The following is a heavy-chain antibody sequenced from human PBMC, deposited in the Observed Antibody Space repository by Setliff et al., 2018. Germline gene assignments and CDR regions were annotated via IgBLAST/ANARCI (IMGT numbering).Heavy chain of an antibody. CDR2: LHTSGST. D-gene: IGHD3-3*01. CDR3: ASPRRDDLDSPFDAFDI. J-gene: IGHJ3*02. V-gene: IGHV4-61*02. Sequence: SETLSLTCAVSGGSISSGSYYWSWIRQPAGKGLEWVGRLHTSGSTNYNPSLKGRVTISADTSTNHFSLKLTSVTAADTAVYYCASPRRDDLDSPFDAFDIWGQGTKVTVSS. CDR1: GGSISSGSYY.